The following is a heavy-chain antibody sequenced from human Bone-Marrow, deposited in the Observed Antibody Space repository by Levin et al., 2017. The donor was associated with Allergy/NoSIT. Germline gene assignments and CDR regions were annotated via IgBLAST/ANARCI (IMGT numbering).Heavy chain of an antibody. CDR1: GFAFSNYG. Sequence: GESLKISCAASGFAFSNYGIHWVRQAPGKGLEWVAVMSYDGTNKYYADSLKGRFSISRDNSRYTVYLQMNSLRVGDTAVYYCAKDLVPYCSSLTCYLGGYGMDVWGQGTKVTVSS. J-gene: IGHJ6*02. CDR2: MSYDGTNK. D-gene: IGHD2-2*01. CDR3: AKDLVPYCSSLTCYLGGYGMDV. V-gene: IGHV3-30*18.